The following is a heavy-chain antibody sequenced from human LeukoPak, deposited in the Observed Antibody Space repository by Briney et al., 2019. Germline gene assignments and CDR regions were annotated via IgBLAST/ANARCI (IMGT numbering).Heavy chain of an antibody. CDR3: ARGGALLWFGASFDY. CDR2: ISNDGSNK. Sequence: GRSLRLSCAASGFTFNTYTMHWVRQAPDRGLEWVAVISNDGSNKFYVDSVKGRFTISRDNSKNTQYLQMNSLRAEDTAVYYCARGGALLWFGASFDYWGQGTLVTVSS. J-gene: IGHJ4*02. CDR1: GFTFNTYT. V-gene: IGHV3-30-3*01. D-gene: IGHD3-10*01.